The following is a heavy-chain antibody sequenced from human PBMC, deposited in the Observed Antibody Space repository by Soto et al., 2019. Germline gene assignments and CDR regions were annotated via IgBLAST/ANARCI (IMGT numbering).Heavy chain of an antibody. J-gene: IGHJ6*02. V-gene: IGHV5-10-1*03. CDR1: GYSFTSYW. CDR3: ARPLPLRFLEWLSHYYYYGMDV. D-gene: IGHD3-3*01. Sequence: EVQLVQSGAEVKKPGESLRISCKGSGYSFTSYWISWVRQMPGKGLEWMGRIDPSDSYTNYSPSFQGHVTISADKSISTAYLQWSSLKASDTAMYYCARPLPLRFLEWLSHYYYYGMDVWGQGTTVTVSS. CDR2: IDPSDSYT.